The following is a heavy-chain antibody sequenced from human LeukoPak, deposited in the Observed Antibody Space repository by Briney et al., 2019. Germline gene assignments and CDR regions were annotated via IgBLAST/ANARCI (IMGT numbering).Heavy chain of an antibody. CDR1: GYRFTDHF. J-gene: IGHJ6*03. CDR3: ARVSIAAREGFGGRYLDYYYYMDV. CDR2: INPSSGGT. V-gene: IGHV1-2*02. D-gene: IGHD6-6*01. Sequence: ASVKVSCKAAGYRFTDHFIHWVRQAPGQGLEWMGWINPSSGGTNYAQKFQGRVTMTRDTSISTAYMELSRLRSDDTAVYYCARVSIAAREGFGGRYLDYYYYMDVWGKGTTVTVSS.